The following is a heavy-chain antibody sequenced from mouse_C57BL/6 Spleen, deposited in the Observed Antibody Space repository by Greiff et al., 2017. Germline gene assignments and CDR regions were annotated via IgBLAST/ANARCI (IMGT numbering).Heavy chain of an antibody. V-gene: IGHV1-82*01. D-gene: IGHD2-3*01. CDR3: AYGYYGDRGAY. CDR1: GYAFSSSW. CDR2: IYPGDGDT. Sequence: QVQLQQSGPELVKPGASVKISCKASGYAFSSSWMNWVKQRPGKGLEWIGRIYPGDGDTNYNGKFKGKATLTADKSSSTAYMQLSSLTSEDSAVYCCAYGYYGDRGAYWGQGTLVTVSA. J-gene: IGHJ3*01.